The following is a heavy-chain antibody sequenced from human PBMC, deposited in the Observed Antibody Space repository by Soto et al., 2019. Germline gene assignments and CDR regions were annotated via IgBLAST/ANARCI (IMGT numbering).Heavy chain of an antibody. V-gene: IGHV3-53*01. D-gene: IGHD4-17*01. J-gene: IGHJ2*01. Sequence: EVQLVESGGGLIQPGGSLRLSCAASEFTVTNKYMTWVRQAPGKGLEWVSVIYSGGSTSYADSVKGRFTISRDNSKNILYLQMNSLRAEDTAVYYCARVDYGDYGWYFDLWGRGTLVTVSS. CDR1: EFTVTNKY. CDR2: IYSGGST. CDR3: ARVDYGDYGWYFDL.